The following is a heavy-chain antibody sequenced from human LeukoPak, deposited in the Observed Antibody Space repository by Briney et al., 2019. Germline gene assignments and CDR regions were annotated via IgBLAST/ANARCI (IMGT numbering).Heavy chain of an antibody. V-gene: IGHV1-69*13. CDR3: ARDPNSLNYGHYYYYGMDV. CDR1: GGTFSSYA. D-gene: IGHD3-16*01. CDR2: IIPIFGTA. Sequence: SVKVSCKASGGTFSSYAVSWVRQAPGQGLEWMGGIIPIFGTANYAQKFQGRVTITADESTSTAYMELSSLRSEDTAVYYCARDPNSLNYGHYYYYGMDVWGQGTTVTVSS. J-gene: IGHJ6*02.